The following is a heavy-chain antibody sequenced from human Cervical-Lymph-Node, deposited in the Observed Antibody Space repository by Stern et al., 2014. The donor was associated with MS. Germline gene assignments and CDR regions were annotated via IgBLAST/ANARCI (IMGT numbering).Heavy chain of an antibody. V-gene: IGHV2-5*02. Sequence: QVTLKESGPTLVKPTQTLTLTCTFSGFSLSTSGVGVGWIRQPPGKALEWLALIYWAAEKRYSPSLKSRLTITKDTSKNQVVLTMTNMDPVDTATYYCAVRLTLYSSSWYSMHYFDYWGQGTLVTVSS. D-gene: IGHD6-13*01. J-gene: IGHJ4*02. CDR1: GFSLSTSGVG. CDR2: IYWAAEK. CDR3: AVRLTLYSSSWYSMHYFDY.